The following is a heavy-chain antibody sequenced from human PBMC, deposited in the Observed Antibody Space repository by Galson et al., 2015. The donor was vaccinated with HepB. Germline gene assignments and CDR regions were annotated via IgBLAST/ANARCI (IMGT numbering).Heavy chain of an antibody. J-gene: IGHJ3*02. CDR1: GHTLTELS. V-gene: IGHV1-24*01. Sequence: SVKVSCKVSGHTLTELSMHWVRQGPGKGLEWMGGFNPEDGKTIYAQKFQGRVTMTEDTSTDTAYMELSSLRSEDTAVYYCAGRGDSYAFGIWGQGTMVTVSS. CDR2: FNPEDGKT. D-gene: IGHD2-21*02. CDR3: AGRGDSYAFGI.